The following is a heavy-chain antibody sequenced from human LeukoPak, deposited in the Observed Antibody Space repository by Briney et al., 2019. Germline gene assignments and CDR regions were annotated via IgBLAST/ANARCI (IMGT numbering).Heavy chain of an antibody. CDR3: ARDHNWNYGY. CDR2: IYHSGST. D-gene: IGHD1-7*01. Sequence: SETLSLTCTVSGYSISSGYYWGWIRQPPGKGLEWIGSIYHSGSTYYNPSLKSRVTISVDTSKNQFSLKLSSVTAADTAVYYCARDHNWNYGYWGQGTTVTVSS. J-gene: IGHJ6*02. V-gene: IGHV4-38-2*02. CDR1: GYSISSGYY.